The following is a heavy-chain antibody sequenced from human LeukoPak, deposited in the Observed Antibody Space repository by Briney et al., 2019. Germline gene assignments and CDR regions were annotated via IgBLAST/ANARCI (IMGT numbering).Heavy chain of an antibody. CDR3: ARDLRRYGSGYYY. V-gene: IGHV4-39*02. CDR2: IYYSGST. CDR1: GGSISSSSYY. Sequence: SETLSLTCTVSGGSISSSSYYWGWIRQPPGKGLEWIGSIYYSGSTYYNPSLKSRVTISVDTSKNQFSLKLSSVTAADTAVYYCARDLRRYGSGYYYWGQGTLVTVSS. J-gene: IGHJ4*02. D-gene: IGHD3-22*01.